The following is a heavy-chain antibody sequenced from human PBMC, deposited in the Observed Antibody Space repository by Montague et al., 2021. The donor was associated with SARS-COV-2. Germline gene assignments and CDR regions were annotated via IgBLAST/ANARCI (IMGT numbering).Heavy chain of an antibody. CDR1: GFSLSTRTVG. Sequence: PALVKPTQTLTLTCTFSGFSLSTRTVGVGWIRQPPGKALEWLALIYWDDDKRYSPSLKSRLTITKVTSKNQVVLTMTNMDPVDTATYYCAHRLPAVAAFDYWGQGTLVTVSS. CDR2: IYWDDDK. V-gene: IGHV2-5*02. CDR3: AHRLPAVAAFDY. D-gene: IGHD6-6*01. J-gene: IGHJ4*02.